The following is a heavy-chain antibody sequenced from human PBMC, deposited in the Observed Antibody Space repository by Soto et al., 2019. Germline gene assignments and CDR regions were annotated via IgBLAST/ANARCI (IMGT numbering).Heavy chain of an antibody. J-gene: IGHJ6*02. Sequence: PSETLSLTCTVSGGSISSYYWSWIRQPAGKGLEWIGRIYTSENTNYTPSLKSRVTMSVDTSKNQFSLKLFTVTAADTAVYYCARSSHYDFYGMDVWGQGTTVTVSS. D-gene: IGHD3-3*01. CDR2: IYTSENT. V-gene: IGHV4-4*07. CDR3: ARSSHYDFYGMDV. CDR1: GGSISSYY.